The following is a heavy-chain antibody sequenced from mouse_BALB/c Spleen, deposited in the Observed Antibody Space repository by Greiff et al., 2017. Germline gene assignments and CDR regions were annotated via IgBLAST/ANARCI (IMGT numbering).Heavy chain of an antibody. CDR3: ASGDYDYDDAVFDY. CDR1: GYSITSGYS. J-gene: IGHJ2*01. D-gene: IGHD2-4*01. V-gene: IGHV3-1*02. Sequence: EVKLEESGPDLVKPSQSLSLTCTVTGYSITSGYSWHWIRQFPGNKLEWMGYIHYSGSTNYNPSLKSRISITRDTSKNQFFLQLNSVTTEDTATYYCASGDYDYDDAVFDYWGQGTTLTVSS. CDR2: IHYSGST.